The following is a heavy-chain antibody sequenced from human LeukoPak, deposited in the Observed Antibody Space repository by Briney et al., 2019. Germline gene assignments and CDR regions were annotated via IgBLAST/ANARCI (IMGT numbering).Heavy chain of an antibody. CDR3: ALGKNFGYHYFDF. Sequence: PGGSLRLSCAASGFIFSSYAMSWVRQAPGKGLEWVSAISGSGGGPYYADSVKGRFTISRDYSKNTLFLQMSSLRPEDTAVYYCALGKNFGYHYFDFWGQGALVTVSS. D-gene: IGHD2-2*03. J-gene: IGHJ4*02. V-gene: IGHV3-23*01. CDR1: GFIFSSYA. CDR2: ISGSGGGP.